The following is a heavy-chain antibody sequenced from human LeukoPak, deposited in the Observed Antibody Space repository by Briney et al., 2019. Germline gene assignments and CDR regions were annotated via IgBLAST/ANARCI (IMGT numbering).Heavy chain of an antibody. CDR3: AKTNYDYVWGSYRYITGRWFDP. Sequence: SETLSLTCAVYGGSFCGYYWSWIRQPPGKGLEWIGEINHSGSTNYNPSLKSRVTISVDTSKNQFSLKLSSVTAADTAVYYCAKTNYDYVWGSYRYITGRWFDPWGQGTLVTVSS. CDR2: INHSGST. CDR1: GGSFCGYY. D-gene: IGHD3-16*02. J-gene: IGHJ5*02. V-gene: IGHV4-34*01.